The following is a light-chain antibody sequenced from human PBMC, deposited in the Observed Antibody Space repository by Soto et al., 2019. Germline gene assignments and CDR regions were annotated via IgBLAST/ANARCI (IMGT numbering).Light chain of an antibody. Sequence: QSALTQPRSVSGSPGQSVTISCTGTSSDVGGYNYVSWYQQHPGKAPKLMIYDVSKRPSGVPDRFSGSKSGNTASLTISGLQAKDEADYYCCSYAGSVYVFGTGTKVTVL. CDR1: SSDVGGYNY. J-gene: IGLJ1*01. CDR2: DVS. V-gene: IGLV2-11*01. CDR3: CSYAGSVYV.